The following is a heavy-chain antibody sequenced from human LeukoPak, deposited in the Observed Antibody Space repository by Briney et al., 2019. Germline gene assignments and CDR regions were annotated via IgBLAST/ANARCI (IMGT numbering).Heavy chain of an antibody. V-gene: IGHV4-39*01. D-gene: IGHD3-22*01. CDR3: ARHQVYDSISNPFDY. Sequence: SETLSLTCTVSGGSISSSSYYWGWIRQPPGKGLEWIGSIYYSGSTYYNLSLKSRVTISVDTSKNQFSLKLSSVTAADTAVYYCARHQVYDSISNPFDYWGQGTLVTVSS. CDR1: GGSISSSSYY. J-gene: IGHJ4*02. CDR2: IYYSGST.